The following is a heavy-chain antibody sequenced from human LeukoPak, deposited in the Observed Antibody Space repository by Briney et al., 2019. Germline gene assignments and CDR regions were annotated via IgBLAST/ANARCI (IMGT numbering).Heavy chain of an antibody. CDR2: IYTSGST. CDR1: GGSISSSSYY. CDR3: AREERQWLTPPRYYFDY. V-gene: IGHV4-61*09. Sequence: SETLSLTCTVSGGSISSSSYYWGWIRQPAGKGLEWIGHIYTSGSTNYNPSLKSRVTMSVDTSKNQFSLKLSSVTAADTAAYYCAREERQWLTPPRYYFDYWGQGTLVTVSS. J-gene: IGHJ4*02. D-gene: IGHD6-19*01.